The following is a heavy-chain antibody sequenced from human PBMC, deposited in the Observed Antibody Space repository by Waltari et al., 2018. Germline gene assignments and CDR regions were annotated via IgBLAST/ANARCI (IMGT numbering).Heavy chain of an antibody. CDR3: ARADSSGWYGFDY. Sequence: EVQLVEPGGALVQPGGSLRLSCAVLGFPVWAHYVTWVRQVPGKGLEWLSVIYAGGTTFYADSVKDRFIVSRDNPKNTVYLQMNTLRPDDTAIYYCARADSSGWYGFDYWGQGTLVTVSS. J-gene: IGHJ4*02. CDR1: GFPVWAHY. D-gene: IGHD6-19*01. V-gene: IGHV3-66*01. CDR2: IYAGGTT.